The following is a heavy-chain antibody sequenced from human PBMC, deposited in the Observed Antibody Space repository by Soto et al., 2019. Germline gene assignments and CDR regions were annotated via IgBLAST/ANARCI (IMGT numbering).Heavy chain of an antibody. V-gene: IGHV1-46*01. CDR3: ARDWHYDSSGPPRWYFDY. Sequence: QVQLVQSGAEVKKPGASVKVSCKASGYTFTSYYMHWVRQAPGQGLEWMGIINPSGGSTSYAQKFQGRVTMTRDTSTITVYMELSSLRSEDTAVYYCARDWHYDSSGPPRWYFDYWGQGTLVTVSS. D-gene: IGHD3-22*01. CDR2: INPSGGST. CDR1: GYTFTSYY. J-gene: IGHJ4*02.